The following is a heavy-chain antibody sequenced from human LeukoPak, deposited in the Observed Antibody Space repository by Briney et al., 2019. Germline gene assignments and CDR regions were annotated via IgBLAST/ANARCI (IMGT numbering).Heavy chain of an antibody. J-gene: IGHJ4*02. CDR2: IIPIFGTA. D-gene: IGHD3-10*01. CDR3: ARMSLWFGEFPTYYFDY. V-gene: IGHV1-69*05. CDR1: GGTFSSYA. Sequence: ASVKVSGKASGGTFSSYAISWVRQAPGQGLEWMGGIIPIFGTANYAQKLQGRVTMTTDTSTSTAYMELRSLRSDDTAVYYCARMSLWFGEFPTYYFDYWGQGTLVTVSS.